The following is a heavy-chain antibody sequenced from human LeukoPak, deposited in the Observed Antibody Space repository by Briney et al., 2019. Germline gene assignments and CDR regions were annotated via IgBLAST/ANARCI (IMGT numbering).Heavy chain of an antibody. Sequence: GGSLRLSCAASGFTFSSYSMHWVRQAPGKGLEWVAVIWYDGSNKYYADSVKGRFTISRDNSKNTLYLQMNSLRAEDTAVYYCSYGSGSYLGYWGQGTLVTVSS. J-gene: IGHJ4*02. D-gene: IGHD3-10*01. CDR1: GFTFSSYS. CDR2: IWYDGSNK. V-gene: IGHV3-33*01. CDR3: SYGSGSYLGY.